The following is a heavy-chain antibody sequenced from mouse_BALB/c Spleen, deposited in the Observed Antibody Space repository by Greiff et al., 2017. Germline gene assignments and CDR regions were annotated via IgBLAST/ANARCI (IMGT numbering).Heavy chain of an antibody. V-gene: IGHV1-14*01. CDR3: ATPPAVLDY. CDR1: GYTFTSYV. J-gene: IGHJ2*01. CDR2: INPYNDGT. Sequence: VQLKESGPELVKPGASVKMSCKASGYTFTSYVMHWVKQKPGQGLEWIGYINPYNDGTKYNEKFKGKATLTSDKSSSTAYMELSSLTSEDSAVYYCATPPAVLDYWGQGTTLTVSS.